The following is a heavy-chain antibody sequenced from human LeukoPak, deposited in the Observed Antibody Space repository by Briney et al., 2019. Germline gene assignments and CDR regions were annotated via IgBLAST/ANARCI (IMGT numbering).Heavy chain of an antibody. Sequence: ASVKVSCKASGYTFTSYYMHWVRQAPGQGLEWMGIIHPSGGSTSYAQKFQGRVTMTRDTSTSTVYMELSSLRSEDTAVYYCVGYRYYYYGMDVWGQGTTVTVSS. D-gene: IGHD3-16*02. CDR1: GYTFTSYY. J-gene: IGHJ6*02. CDR2: IHPSGGST. CDR3: VGYRYYYYGMDV. V-gene: IGHV1-46*01.